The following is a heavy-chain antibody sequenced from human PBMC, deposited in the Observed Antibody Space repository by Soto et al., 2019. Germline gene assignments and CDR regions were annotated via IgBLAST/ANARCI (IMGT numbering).Heavy chain of an antibody. D-gene: IGHD2-2*01. V-gene: IGHV1-69*12. CDR3: ENVRPPLGRDCIRISCSYYYNYGMDV. Sequence: QVQLVQSGAEAKKPGSAVKVSCKASGGTFSDYSISWVRQAPGQGLEWMGGIIPFFGTTNYAQRFQDRITMSADESRATVYMELSSLKSEDTAVYYCENVRPPLGRDCIRISCSYYYNYGMDVWGQGTTVTVSS. CDR2: IIPFFGTT. CDR1: GGTFSDYS. J-gene: IGHJ6*02.